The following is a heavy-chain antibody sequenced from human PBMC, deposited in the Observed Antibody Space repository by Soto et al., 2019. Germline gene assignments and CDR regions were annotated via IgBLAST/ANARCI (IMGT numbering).Heavy chain of an antibody. CDR3: ARDQLWNPGYHYMDV. D-gene: IGHD1-1*01. V-gene: IGHV3-33*01. J-gene: IGHJ6*03. Sequence: GGSLRLSCAASGFTFSSYGMHWVRQAPGKGLEWVAVIWYDGSNKYYADSVKGRFTISRDNSKNTLYLQMNSLRAEDTAVYYCARDQLWNPGYHYMDVWGKGTTVTVSS. CDR2: IWYDGSNK. CDR1: GFTFSSYG.